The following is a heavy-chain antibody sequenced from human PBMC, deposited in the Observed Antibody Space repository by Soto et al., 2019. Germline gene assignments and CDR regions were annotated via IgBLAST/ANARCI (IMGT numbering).Heavy chain of an antibody. Sequence: PGGSLRLSCAASGLTVCDNYMGWVRQAPGKGLEWVSVIYSGGNTYYGSSVLGRFTISRDNSKNTLYLQMNFLRAEDTAVYYCAKDVNPPDYWGQGTLVTVSS. CDR1: GLTVCDNY. V-gene: IGHV3-66*01. CDR3: AKDVNPPDY. J-gene: IGHJ4*02. CDR2: IYSGGNT.